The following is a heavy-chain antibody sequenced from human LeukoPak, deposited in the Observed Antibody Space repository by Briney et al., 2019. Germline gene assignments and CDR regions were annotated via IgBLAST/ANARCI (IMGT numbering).Heavy chain of an antibody. CDR3: AREGSFYGAHFDY. J-gene: IGHJ4*02. CDR2: IYTSGST. Sequence: SETLSLTCTVSGGSISSYYWSWIRQPAGKGLEWIGRIYTSGSTNYNPSPQSRVIMSADTSKNQISLKLSNVTASDPPAYFCAREGSFYGAHFDYWGQGTLVTVSS. V-gene: IGHV4-4*07. D-gene: IGHD4-17*01. CDR1: GGSISSYY.